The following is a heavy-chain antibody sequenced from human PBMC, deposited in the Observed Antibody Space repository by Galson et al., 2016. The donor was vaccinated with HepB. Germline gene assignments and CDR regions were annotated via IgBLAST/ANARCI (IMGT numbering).Heavy chain of an antibody. CDR1: GFTFSSYW. Sequence: SLRLSCAASGFTFSSYWMSWVRQAPGKRLECVANIKQDGSEQYYVDSVKGRFTISRDNSKNTLYLQMNSLKAEDTAVYYCARDEDYSNGWSDWGQGTLVTVSS. CDR2: IKQDGSEQ. V-gene: IGHV3-7*05. D-gene: IGHD6-19*01. J-gene: IGHJ4*02. CDR3: ARDEDYSNGWSD.